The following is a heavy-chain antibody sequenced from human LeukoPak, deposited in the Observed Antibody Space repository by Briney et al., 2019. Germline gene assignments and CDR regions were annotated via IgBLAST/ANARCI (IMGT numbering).Heavy chain of an antibody. CDR1: GGSFSGYY. J-gene: IGHJ5*02. Sequence: PSETLSLTCAVYGGSFSGYYWSWIRQPPGKGLEWIGEINHSGSTNYNPSLKSRVTISVDTSKNQFSLKLSSVTAADTAVYYCATYDSSGYYSPPPNNWFDPWGQGTLVTVSS. V-gene: IGHV4-34*01. CDR3: ATYDSSGYYSPPPNNWFDP. CDR2: INHSGST. D-gene: IGHD3-22*01.